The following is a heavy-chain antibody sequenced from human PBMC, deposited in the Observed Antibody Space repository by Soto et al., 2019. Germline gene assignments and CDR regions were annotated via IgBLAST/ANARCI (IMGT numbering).Heavy chain of an antibody. D-gene: IGHD3-10*01. V-gene: IGHV3-53*01. J-gene: IGHJ4*02. CDR3: ATTRGGGGY. CDR1: GFTVSNNY. CDR2: IYSGGYT. Sequence: EVQLVESGGGLIQPGGSLRLSCAVSGFTVSNNYMSWVRQAPGKGLEGVSVIYSGGYTAYGDSVKGRFTISRDNSKNKLYLQKNTLRAHAAALYYWATTRGGGGYWGQGTLVTVSS.